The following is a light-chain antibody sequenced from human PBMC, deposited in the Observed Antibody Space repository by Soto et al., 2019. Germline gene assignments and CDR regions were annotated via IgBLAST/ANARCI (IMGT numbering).Light chain of an antibody. CDR3: AAWDASLNGPV. Sequence: QSVLTQPPSVSEAPRQRVTISCSGSSSNIGNNAVNWYQQLPGKAPKLLIYYDDLLPSGVSDRFSGSKSGTSASLAISGLQSEDEADYYCAAWDASLNGPVFGVGTQLTVL. J-gene: IGLJ2*01. CDR1: SSNIGNNA. V-gene: IGLV1-36*01. CDR2: YDD.